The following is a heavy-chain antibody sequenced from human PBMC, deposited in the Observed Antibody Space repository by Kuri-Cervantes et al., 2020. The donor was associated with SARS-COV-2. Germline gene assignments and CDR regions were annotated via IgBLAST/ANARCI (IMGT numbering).Heavy chain of an antibody. D-gene: IGHD2-2*01. CDR3: ARHPPRYLMPWVD. J-gene: IGHJ4*02. Sequence: SETMSPTCPVSGGSISSSSYYWGWIRQPPGKGLEWIGSIYYSGSTYYNPSLKSRVTISVDTSKHQFSLKLSSVTAADTSVYYCARHPPRYLMPWVDWGQGTLVTVSS. CDR1: GGSISSSSYY. CDR2: IYYSGST. V-gene: IGHV4-39*01.